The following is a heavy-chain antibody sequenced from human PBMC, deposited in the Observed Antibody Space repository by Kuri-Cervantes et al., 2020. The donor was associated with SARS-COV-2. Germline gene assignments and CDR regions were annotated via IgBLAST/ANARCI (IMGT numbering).Heavy chain of an antibody. CDR2: INHSGST. D-gene: IGHD3-3*01. Sequence: SETLSLTCAVYGGSFSGYYWSWIRQPPGKGLEWIGEINHSGSTNYNPSLKSRVTISVDTSKNQFSLKLSSVTAADTAVYYCARRPWGITIFGVVTSDGLDIWGQGTMVTVSS. V-gene: IGHV4-34*01. CDR1: GGSFSGYY. CDR3: ARRPWGITIFGVVTSDGLDI. J-gene: IGHJ3*02.